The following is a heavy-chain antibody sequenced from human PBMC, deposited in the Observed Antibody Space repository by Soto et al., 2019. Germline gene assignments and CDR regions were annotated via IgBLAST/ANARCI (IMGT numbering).Heavy chain of an antibody. CDR2: ISSSGNTI. J-gene: IGHJ3*02. D-gene: IGHD5-12*01. V-gene: IGHV3-11*01. CDR1: EFTFSDYS. CDR3: ARRYSGGRAFDI. Sequence: QVQLVESGGGLVRPGESLRLSCAASEFTFSDYSMSWIRQAPGKGLEWVSYISSSGNTIYYADSVKGRFTISRDNAKNSLDLQMNSLRAEDTAVYYCARRYSGGRAFDICGQGTMVTVSS.